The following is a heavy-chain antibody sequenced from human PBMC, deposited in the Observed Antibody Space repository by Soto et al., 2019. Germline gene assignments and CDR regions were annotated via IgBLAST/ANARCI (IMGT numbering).Heavy chain of an antibody. J-gene: IGHJ3*01. V-gene: IGHV1-69*01. CDR3: ARTYIAASRPTASDL. Sequence: QVQLVQSGAEVRKPGSSVKVSCKASGDTFMYYAFTWVRQAPGQGLEWGGQAIPVFGTTNHAQKFQGRVTFPADESTSTAYMELSSLRFEDTAVYFCARTYIAASRPTASDLWGQGTMVTVSS. CDR1: GDTFMYYA. CDR2: AIPVFGTT. D-gene: IGHD6-13*01.